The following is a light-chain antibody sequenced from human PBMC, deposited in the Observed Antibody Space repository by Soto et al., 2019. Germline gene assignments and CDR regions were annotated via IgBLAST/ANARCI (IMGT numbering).Light chain of an antibody. V-gene: IGKV3-20*01. J-gene: IGKJ5*01. CDR1: QSLSSNY. CDR3: QQYGSSPPDT. CDR2: GAS. Sequence: EIVMTQSPASLSLSPGERVTLSCRASQSLSSNYLAWYQQKPGQSPRLLIYGASSRATGIPDRFSGSGSGTDFTLTISRLEPEDFAVYYCQQYGSSPPDTFGQGTRLEI.